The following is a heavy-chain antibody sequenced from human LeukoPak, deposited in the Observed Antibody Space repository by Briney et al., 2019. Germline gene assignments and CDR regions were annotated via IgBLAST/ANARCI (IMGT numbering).Heavy chain of an antibody. CDR2: IYYSGST. Sequence: KASETLSLTCTVSGGSISSYYWSWIRQPPGKGLEWIGYIYYSGSTNYNPSLKSRVTISVDTSKNQFSLKLSSVTAADTAVYYCAKGVGSRSGNFDYWGQGTLVTVSS. D-gene: IGHD1-26*01. CDR1: GGSISSYY. CDR3: AKGVGSRSGNFDY. V-gene: IGHV4-59*08. J-gene: IGHJ4*02.